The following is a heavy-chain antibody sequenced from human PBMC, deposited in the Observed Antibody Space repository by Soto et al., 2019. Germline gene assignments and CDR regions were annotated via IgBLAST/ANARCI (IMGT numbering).Heavy chain of an antibody. CDR2: VSGGGGST. J-gene: IGHJ4*01. V-gene: IGHV3-23*01. D-gene: IGHD6-13*01. Sequence: PGGSLRLSCEASGFTFSSNTMTWVRQAPGKGLEWVSGVSGGGGSTYHGDSVKGRFSISRDNSKNTVYLQMNSLRAEDTAIYYCARGDSPSWPWYFDSWGHGTLVTVSS. CDR1: GFTFSSNT. CDR3: ARGDSPSWPWYFDS.